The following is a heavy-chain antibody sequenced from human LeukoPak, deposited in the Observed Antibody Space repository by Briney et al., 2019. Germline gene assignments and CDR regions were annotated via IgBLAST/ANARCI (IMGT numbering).Heavy chain of an antibody. Sequence: PGGSLRLPCAASGFTFSSYAMSWVRQAPGKGLEWVSAISGSGGSTYYADSVKGRFTISRDNSKNTLYLQMNSLRAEDTAVYYCAKTQASTYCGGDCSMWGFDYWGQGTLVTVSS. CDR1: GFTFSSYA. J-gene: IGHJ4*02. D-gene: IGHD2-21*01. CDR2: ISGSGGST. CDR3: AKTQASTYCGGDCSMWGFDY. V-gene: IGHV3-23*01.